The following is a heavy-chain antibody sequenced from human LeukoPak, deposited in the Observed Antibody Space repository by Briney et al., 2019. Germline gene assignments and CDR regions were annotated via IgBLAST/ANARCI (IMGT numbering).Heavy chain of an antibody. V-gene: IGHV4-34*01. D-gene: IGHD1/OR15-1a*01. J-gene: IGHJ5*02. Sequence: PSETLSLTCAVNGGSLRGSYWAWIREPPGKGLEWIGYIGYTGGVNYHLFLKSRVIISADTSKRQFSLELRSVTAADTAVYYCARAWKGETGASSYGNNFGPWGRGTLVAVS. CDR3: ARAWKGETGASSYGNNFGP. CDR1: GGSLRGSY. CDR2: IGYTGGV.